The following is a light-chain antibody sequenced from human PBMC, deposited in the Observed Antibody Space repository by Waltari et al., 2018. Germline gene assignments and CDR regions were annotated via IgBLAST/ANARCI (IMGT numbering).Light chain of an antibody. CDR2: ETT. CDR1: NSDVGNYNL. Sequence: QSALTQPAAVSGSPGQSITISCAGSNSDVGNYNLVSWYQQHPGEAPKLLIFETTKRPSGVSDSFSGSRSGNTASLTISGLQAEDEAEYSCCAYAGSSIYVFGSGTRVTVL. CDR3: CAYAGSSIYV. J-gene: IGLJ1*01. V-gene: IGLV2-23*01.